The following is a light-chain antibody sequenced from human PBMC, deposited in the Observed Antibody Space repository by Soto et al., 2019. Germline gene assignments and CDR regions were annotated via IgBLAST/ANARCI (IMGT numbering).Light chain of an antibody. CDR1: QSLSSNS. CDR3: QQYGGSPRT. V-gene: IGKV3-20*01. J-gene: IGKJ1*01. CDR2: GAS. Sequence: EIVMTQFPDTLSLSPGERATLSCRASQSLSSNSLAWYQQKRGQAPRLLIHGASSMATGIPDRFSCSGSGTDFTLTISRLEPEDFGVYYCQQYGGSPRTFGQGTKGEVK.